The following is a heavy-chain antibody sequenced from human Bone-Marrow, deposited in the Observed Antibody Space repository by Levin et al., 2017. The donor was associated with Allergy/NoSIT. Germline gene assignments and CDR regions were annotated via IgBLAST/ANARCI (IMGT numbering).Heavy chain of an antibody. D-gene: IGHD5-12*01. Sequence: GGSLRLSCAASGFTISTNCMSWVRQVPGKGLEWVSIIHSGGRKNYADSVKGRFTISRDNYNNTLYLQMNSLRGEDTAIYYCARDDVVATNHWGQGTLVIVSS. CDR3: ARDDVVATNH. CDR2: IHSGGRK. V-gene: IGHV3-66*01. CDR1: GFTISTNC. J-gene: IGHJ4*02.